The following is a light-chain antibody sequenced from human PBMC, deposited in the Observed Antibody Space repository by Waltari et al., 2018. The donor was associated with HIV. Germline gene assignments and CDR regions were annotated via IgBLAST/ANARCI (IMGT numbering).Light chain of an antibody. CDR3: QQYNKWPWT. V-gene: IGKV3-15*01. J-gene: IGKJ1*01. Sequence: EIVMTQSPATLSVSLGERATLSCRASQSVSSNLAWYQQKPGQAPRLLIYSTSTRATGIPARFSGRGSGTEFTLTISSQQSEDFAVYYCQQYNKWPWTFGQGTKVEIK. CDR2: STS. CDR1: QSVSSN.